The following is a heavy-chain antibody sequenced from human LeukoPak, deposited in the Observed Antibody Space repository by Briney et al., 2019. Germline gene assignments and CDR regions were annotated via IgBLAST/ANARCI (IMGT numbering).Heavy chain of an antibody. D-gene: IGHD1-26*01. V-gene: IGHV1-2*06. CDR3: ASRTSGSYSDY. CDR1: GYTFTGYY. J-gene: IGHJ4*02. CDR2: INPNSGGT. Sequence: ASVKVSCKASGYTFTGYYMHWVRQAPGQGLKRMGLINPNSGGTNYAQKFQGRVTMTRDTSISTAYMELSRLRSDDTAVYYCASRTSGSYSDYWGQGTLVTVSS.